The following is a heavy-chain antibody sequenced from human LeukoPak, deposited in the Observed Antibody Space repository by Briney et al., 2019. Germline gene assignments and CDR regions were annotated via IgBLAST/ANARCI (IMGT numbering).Heavy chain of an antibody. CDR2: ISAYNGNT. CDR3: ARYFRGYSGYVLGGMDV. V-gene: IGHV1-18*01. CDR1: GYTFTSYG. J-gene: IGHJ6*02. Sequence: GASLKVSCKASGYTFTSYGISWVRQAPGQRLEWMGWISAYNGNTNYAQKLQGRVTMPTDTSTSTAYMELRSLRSDDTAVYYCARYFRGYSGYVLGGMDVWGQGTTVTVSS. D-gene: IGHD5-12*01.